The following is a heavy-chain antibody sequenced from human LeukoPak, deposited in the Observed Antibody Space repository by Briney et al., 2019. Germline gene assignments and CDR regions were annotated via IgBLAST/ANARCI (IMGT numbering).Heavy chain of an antibody. J-gene: IGHJ3*02. Sequence: PGGSLRLSCAASGFTVSSNYMSWVRQAPGKGLEWVSVIYSGGSTYYADSVKGRFTISRDNSKNTLYLQMNSLRAEDTAVYYCASNQYYYDSSGYYPRGIWGQGTKVTVSS. D-gene: IGHD3-22*01. V-gene: IGHV3-66*02. CDR1: GFTVSSNY. CDR3: ASNQYYYDSSGYYPRGI. CDR2: IYSGGST.